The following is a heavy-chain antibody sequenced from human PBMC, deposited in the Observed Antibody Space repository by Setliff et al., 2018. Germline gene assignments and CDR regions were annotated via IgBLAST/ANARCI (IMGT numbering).Heavy chain of an antibody. CDR1: GFSFESHG. V-gene: IGHV3-30*02. J-gene: IGHJ6*02. CDR3: ANSRVTNFRGHLYLPRGLDV. CDR2: IQHDGENK. D-gene: IGHD3-16*01. Sequence: GGSLRLSCAASGFSFESHGMHWVRQAPGKGLEWVAFIQHDGENKFYADSVKGRLTVSRDNSKNTLYLEMDGLRPEDTAVYYCANSRVTNFRGHLYLPRGLDVWGQGTTVTVSS.